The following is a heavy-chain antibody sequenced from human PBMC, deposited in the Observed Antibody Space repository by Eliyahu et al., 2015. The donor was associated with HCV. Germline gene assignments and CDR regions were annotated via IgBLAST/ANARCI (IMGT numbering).Heavy chain of an antibody. CDR3: ARHAAAGTGYWYFDL. D-gene: IGHD6-13*01. CDR2: IYFSGGT. V-gene: IGHV4-39*01. J-gene: IGHJ2*01. CDR1: GGSISSSSYY. Sequence: QLQLQESGPGLVKPSETLSLTCTVSGGSISSSSYYWGWIRQPPGKGLEWIGSIYFSGGTSSNPSLKSRVTISVDTSKNQFSLKLSSVTAADTAVYYCARHAAAGTGYWYFDLWGRGTLVTVSS.